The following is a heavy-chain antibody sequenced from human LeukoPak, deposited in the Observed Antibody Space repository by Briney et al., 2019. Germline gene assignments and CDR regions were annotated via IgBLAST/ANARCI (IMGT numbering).Heavy chain of an antibody. CDR2: ISGSGGST. CDR1: GFTFSSYA. D-gene: IGHD6-13*01. V-gene: IGHV3-23*01. J-gene: IGHJ6*02. CDR3: AKDAAADNPYYYYYGMDV. Sequence: GGSLRLSCAASGFTFSSYAMSWVRQAPGKGLEWVSAISGSGGSTYYADSVKGRFTISRDNSKNTLYLQMNSLRAEDTAAYYCAKDAAADNPYYYYYGMDVWGQGTTVTVSS.